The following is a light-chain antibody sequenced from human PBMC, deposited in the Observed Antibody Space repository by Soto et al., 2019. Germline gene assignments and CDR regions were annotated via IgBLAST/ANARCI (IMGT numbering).Light chain of an antibody. J-gene: IGKJ4*01. V-gene: IGKV3-20*01. Sequence: EIVMTQSPATLSVSPGERATLSCRASQSANSNLAWFQQKPGQAPRLLIYGASNRATGIPDRFSGSGSGTDFTLTISRLEPEDFAVYYCQQYGSSLTFGGGTKVDIK. CDR2: GAS. CDR1: QSANSN. CDR3: QQYGSSLT.